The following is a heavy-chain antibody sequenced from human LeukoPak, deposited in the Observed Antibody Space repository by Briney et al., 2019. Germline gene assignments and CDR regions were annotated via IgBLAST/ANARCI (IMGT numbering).Heavy chain of an antibody. CDR2: IYYSGSA. Sequence: SETLSLTCAVYGGSFGHYYWSWIRQHPGKGLEWIGYIYYSGSAYYNPSLRSRATISVDTYKSQFSLKLSSVTAADTAVYYCARAILTPSGYVWHFDLWGRGTLVTVSS. V-gene: IGHV4-31*11. CDR3: ARAILTPSGYVWHFDL. J-gene: IGHJ2*01. CDR1: GGSFGHYY. D-gene: IGHD3-3*01.